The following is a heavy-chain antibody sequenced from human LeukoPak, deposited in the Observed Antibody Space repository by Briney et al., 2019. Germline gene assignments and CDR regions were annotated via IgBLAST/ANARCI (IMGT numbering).Heavy chain of an antibody. CDR2: ISTTSDYI. J-gene: IGHJ4*02. V-gene: IGHV3-21*05. Sequence: GGSLRLSCAASGFTFSSYEMNWLRQAPGKGLEWVSYISTTSDYIYYADSVKGRFTISRDNSKNTLSLQMNSLRAEDTAVYYCAKGQTYFDYCGQGTLVTVSS. CDR1: GFTFSSYE. CDR3: AKGQTYFDY.